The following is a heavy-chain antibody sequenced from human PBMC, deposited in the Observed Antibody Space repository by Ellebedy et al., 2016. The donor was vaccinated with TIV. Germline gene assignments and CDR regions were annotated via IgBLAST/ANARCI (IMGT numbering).Heavy chain of an antibody. Sequence: GGSLRLSXAASGFNFGDYAMSWFRQAPGKGLEWISLIRSKRYVATTEYASSVKGSFTISRDDSKTTVYLHTNSLKTEDTAVYYCVRGGGPFCGGDCYSWEAFDVWGQGTKVIVSS. CDR2: IRSKRYVATT. CDR3: VRGGGPFCGGDCYSWEAFDV. V-gene: IGHV3-49*03. CDR1: GFNFGDYA. J-gene: IGHJ3*01. D-gene: IGHD2-21*01.